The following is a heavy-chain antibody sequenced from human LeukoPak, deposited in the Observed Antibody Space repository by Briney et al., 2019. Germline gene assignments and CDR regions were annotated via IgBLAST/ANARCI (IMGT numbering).Heavy chain of an antibody. D-gene: IGHD2-2*01. CDR3: CTTMWPNYYYYGMDV. V-gene: IGHV3-21*01. J-gene: IGHJ6*02. CDR2: ISSSSCYI. CDR1: GFTFSSYS. Sequence: GGSLRLSCAASGFTFSSYSMNWVRQAPGKGLEWVSSISSSSCYIYYADSVKGRFTISRDNAKNSLYLQMNSLRAEDTAVYYCCTTMWPNYYYYGMDVWGQGTTVTVSS.